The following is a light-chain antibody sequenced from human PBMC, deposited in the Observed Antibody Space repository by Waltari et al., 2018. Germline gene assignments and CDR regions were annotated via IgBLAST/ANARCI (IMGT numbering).Light chain of an antibody. CDR1: QRVLHSTGYNH. V-gene: IGKV2-28*01. CDR2: LGS. CDR3: MQALETPS. Sequence: DIVMTQSPLSLHVTPGEPPSSSCKSSQRVLHSTGYNHLDWYLQSPGQPPQLLIYLGSTRASGVPDRFSGSESGTDFTRRISRVETEDVGVYYCMQALETPSFGQGTRVDIK. J-gene: IGKJ1*01.